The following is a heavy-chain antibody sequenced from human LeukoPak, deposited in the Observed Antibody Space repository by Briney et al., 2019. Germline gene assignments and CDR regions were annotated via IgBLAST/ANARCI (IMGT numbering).Heavy chain of an antibody. Sequence: GRSLRLSCAASGFIFEDYGMHWVRQAPGKGLEWVSGISWNSAYVGYADSVKGRFTISRDNAKNSLYLQMNSLRAEDTALYYCAKDFDWRCVGASCPPFDYWGQGTLVIVSS. J-gene: IGHJ4*02. D-gene: IGHD2-15*01. CDR1: GFIFEDYG. CDR2: ISWNSAYV. V-gene: IGHV3-9*01. CDR3: AKDFDWRCVGASCPPFDY.